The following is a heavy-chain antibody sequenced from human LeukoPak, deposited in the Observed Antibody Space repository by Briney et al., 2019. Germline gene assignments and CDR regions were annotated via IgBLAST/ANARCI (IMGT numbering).Heavy chain of an antibody. D-gene: IGHD6-19*01. V-gene: IGHV4-61*02. J-gene: IGHJ6*03. Sequence: PSETLSLTCTVSGGSISSGSYYWSWIRQPAGKGLEWIGRIYTSGSTNYNPSLKSRVTISVDTSKNQFSLKLSSVTAADTAVYYCARDGRGVAGILNHYYYYYMDVWGKGTTVTISS. CDR1: GGSISSGSYY. CDR3: ARDGRGVAGILNHYYYYYMDV. CDR2: IYTSGST.